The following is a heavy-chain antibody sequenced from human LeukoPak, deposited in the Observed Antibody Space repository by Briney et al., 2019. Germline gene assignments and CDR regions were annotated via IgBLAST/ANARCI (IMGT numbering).Heavy chain of an antibody. CDR2: IIPIFGTA. Sequence: SVKVSCKASGGTFSSYAISWVRQAPGQGLEWMGGIIPIFGTANYAQKFQGRVTITTDESTSTAYMELSSLRSEDTAVYYCARDLGPGSPLHCSSTSCYIFGAFDIWGQGTMVTVSS. V-gene: IGHV1-69*05. CDR3: ARDLGPGSPLHCSSTSCYIFGAFDI. D-gene: IGHD2-2*02. J-gene: IGHJ3*02. CDR1: GGTFSSYA.